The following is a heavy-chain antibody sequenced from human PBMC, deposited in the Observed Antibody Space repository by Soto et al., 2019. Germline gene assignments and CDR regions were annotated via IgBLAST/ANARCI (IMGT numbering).Heavy chain of an antibody. D-gene: IGHD1-26*01. J-gene: IGHJ4*02. Sequence: QVQLVESGGGVVQPGRSLRLSCAVSGFTLSSHAMHWVRQAPGKGLEWVALILSDGSNKYYADSVKGRFTTSIANSKNTMYMQMNSLSVEDTAVYYCARDDEGGSDCDLGYWGQGALVTVSS. CDR1: GFTLSSHA. CDR3: ARDDEGGSDCDLGY. CDR2: ILSDGSNK. V-gene: IGHV3-30-3*01.